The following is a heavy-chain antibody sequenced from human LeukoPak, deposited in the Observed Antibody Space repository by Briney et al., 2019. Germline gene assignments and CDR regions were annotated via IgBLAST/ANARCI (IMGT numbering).Heavy chain of an antibody. CDR1: GFTFSSYA. D-gene: IGHD2-2*02. Sequence: GASLRLSCAASGFTFSSYAMSWVRQAPGQGLEWVSAISGSGGSTYYADSVKGRFTISRDNSKNTLYLQMNSLRAEDTAVYYCAKDMSIVVVPAALPYYFDYWGQGTLVTVSS. J-gene: IGHJ4*02. CDR3: AKDMSIVVVPAALPYYFDY. V-gene: IGHV3-23*01. CDR2: ISGSGGST.